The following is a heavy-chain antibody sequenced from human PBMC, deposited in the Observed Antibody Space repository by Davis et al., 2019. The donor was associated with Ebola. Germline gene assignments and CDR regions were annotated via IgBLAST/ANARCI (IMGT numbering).Heavy chain of an antibody. J-gene: IGHJ6*04. Sequence: AASVNVSCKASGGTFSTYGISWVRQAPGQGLEWMGGIIPLFGTANHAQKFQGRVTITADESTSTAYMELSSLRSEDTAMYYCARDYCSGGSCYSTPHYYGMDVWGKGTTVTVSS. D-gene: IGHD2-15*01. CDR1: GGTFSTYG. CDR3: ARDYCSGGSCYSTPHYYGMDV. CDR2: IIPLFGTA. V-gene: IGHV1-69*13.